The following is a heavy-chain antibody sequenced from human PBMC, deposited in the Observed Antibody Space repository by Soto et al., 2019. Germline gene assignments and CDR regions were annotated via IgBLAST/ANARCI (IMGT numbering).Heavy chain of an antibody. V-gene: IGHV4-59*01. Sequence: QVQLQESGPGLVKPSETLSLTCTVSGGSIRSYYWSWIRQPPGKGLEWIAYIYFSGSSNYNPSVNIIVNKVLDPSKNPFSLKGTSATAADTAVYYWARVGKASGNHAFDIWGRGKMVTVSS. CDR2: IYFSGSS. CDR1: GGSIRSYY. CDR3: ARVGKASGNHAFDI. D-gene: IGHD6-25*01. J-gene: IGHJ3*02.